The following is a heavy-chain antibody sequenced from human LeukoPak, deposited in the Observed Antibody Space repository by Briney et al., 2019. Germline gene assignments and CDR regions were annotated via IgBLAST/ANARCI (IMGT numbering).Heavy chain of an antibody. CDR2: IYPGDSDT. D-gene: IGHD6-6*01. CDR3: TRQASVAARITY. J-gene: IGHJ4*02. CDR1: GYRFNTYW. V-gene: IGHV5-51*01. Sequence: GGSLQISCKGSGYRFNTYWIGGVRQMPGKGLEGMGIIYPGDSDTRYSPSFQGQVTISADKSINTAYLQWNSLRASDTAIYYCTRQASVAARITYWGQGTLVTVSS.